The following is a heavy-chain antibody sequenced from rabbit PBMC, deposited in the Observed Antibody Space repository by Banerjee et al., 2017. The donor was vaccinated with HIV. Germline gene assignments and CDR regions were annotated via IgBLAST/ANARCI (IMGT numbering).Heavy chain of an antibody. J-gene: IGHJ4*01. D-gene: IGHD8-1*01. V-gene: IGHV1S40*01. CDR1: GFSFSTRKY. CDR2: IYAGSSGST. Sequence: QSLEESGGDLVKPGASLTLTCTASGFSFSTRKYMCWVRQAPGKGLEWIGCIYAGSSGSTYYASWAKGRFTISKTSSTTVTLQMTSLTAADTATYFCARDWKDDGTGYGEMDLWGPGTLVTVS. CDR3: ARDWKDDGTGYGEMDL.